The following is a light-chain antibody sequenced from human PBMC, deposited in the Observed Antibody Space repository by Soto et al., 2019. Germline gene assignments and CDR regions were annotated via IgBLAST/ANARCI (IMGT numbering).Light chain of an antibody. CDR2: DVS. V-gene: IGKV1-12*01. Sequence: IQMTPSPSSVSASVGDRVTITCRASQGISSWLAWYQQKPGKVPKLLIFDVSILASGVPSRFSGSGSGTEFTLTISSLQPEDFATYSCQQYYISWSFGQGTKV. J-gene: IGKJ1*01. CDR1: QGISSW. CDR3: QQYYISWS.